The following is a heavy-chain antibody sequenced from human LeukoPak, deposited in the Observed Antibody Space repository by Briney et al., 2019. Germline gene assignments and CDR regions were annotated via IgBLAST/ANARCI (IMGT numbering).Heavy chain of an antibody. J-gene: IGHJ4*02. CDR2: ISSSSSYI. D-gene: IGHD5-12*01. V-gene: IGHV3-21*01. Sequence: GGSLRLSCAASGFTFSSYSMNWVRQAPGKGLEWVSSISSSSSYIYYADSVKGGFTISRDNAKNSLYLQMNSLRAEDTAVYYCARVSLSATIPQWFDYWGQGTLVTVSS. CDR1: GFTFSSYS. CDR3: ARVSLSATIPQWFDY.